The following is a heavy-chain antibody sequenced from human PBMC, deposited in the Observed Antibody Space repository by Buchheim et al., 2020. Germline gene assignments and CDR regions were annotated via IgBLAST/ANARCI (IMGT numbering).Heavy chain of an antibody. CDR2: IGWDDDN. CDR3: ARSGYGQNYFDY. D-gene: IGHD3-10*01. V-gene: IGHV2-70*04. Sequence: QVTLKESGPALVKPTQTLTLTCTFSGFSLSTSGVRVNWIRQRPGKALEWLARIGWDDDNFYASSLKTRLTISKDTSKDQVVLRMTNMDPVDTATYFYARSGYGQNYFDYWGQGTL. CDR1: GFSLSTSGVR. J-gene: IGHJ4*02.